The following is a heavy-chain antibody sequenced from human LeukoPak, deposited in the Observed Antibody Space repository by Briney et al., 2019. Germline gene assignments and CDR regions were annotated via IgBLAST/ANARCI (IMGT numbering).Heavy chain of an antibody. D-gene: IGHD3-22*01. CDR2: ISSSGSTI. CDR3: ARDRLGYYYDSSGYLDY. CDR1: GFTFSDYY. J-gene: IGHJ4*02. Sequence: PGGSLRLSCAASGFTFSDYYMTWIRQAPGKGLEWVSYISSSGSTIYYADSVKGRFTISRDNAKNSLYLQMNSLRAEDTAVYYCARDRLGYYYDSSGYLDYWGQGTLVTVSS. V-gene: IGHV3-11*04.